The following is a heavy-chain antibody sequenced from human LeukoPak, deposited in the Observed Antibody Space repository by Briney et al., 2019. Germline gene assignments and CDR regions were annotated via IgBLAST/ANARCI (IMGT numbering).Heavy chain of an antibody. V-gene: IGHV3-33*06. CDR3: AKEYYDSSAFDY. CDR1: GFTFSSYG. CDR2: IWYDGSNK. D-gene: IGHD3-22*01. Sequence: GGSLRLSCAASGFTFSSYGMHWVRQAPGKGLEWVAVIWYDGSNKYYADSVKGRFTISRDNSKNTLYLRMNSLRAEDTAVYSCAKEYYDSSAFDYWGQGTLVTVSS. J-gene: IGHJ4*02.